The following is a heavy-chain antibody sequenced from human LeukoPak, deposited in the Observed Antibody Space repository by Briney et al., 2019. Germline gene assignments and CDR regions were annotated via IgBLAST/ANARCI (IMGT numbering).Heavy chain of an antibody. CDR1: GFTFSSYA. J-gene: IGHJ4*02. Sequence: GGSLRLSCAASGFTFSSYAMHWVRQAPGKGLEWVAVISYDGSNKYYADSVKGRLTISRDNSKNTLYLQMNSLRAEDTAVYYCARGGITGTADYWGQGTLVTVSS. V-gene: IGHV3-30-3*01. CDR2: ISYDGSNK. D-gene: IGHD1/OR15-1a*01. CDR3: ARGGITGTADY.